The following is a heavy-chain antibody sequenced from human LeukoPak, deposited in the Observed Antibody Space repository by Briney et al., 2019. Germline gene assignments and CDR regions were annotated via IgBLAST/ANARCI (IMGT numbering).Heavy chain of an antibody. V-gene: IGHV4-34*01. D-gene: IGHD2-2*01. Sequence: PSETLSLTCAVYGGSFSGYYWSWIRQPPGKGLEWIGEINHSGSTNYNPSLKSRVTISVDTSKNQFSLKLSSVTAADTAVYYCARGDCSSTSCQIRYYYYGMDVWGQGTTVTVSS. CDR1: GGSFSGYY. CDR2: INHSGST. CDR3: ARGDCSSTSCQIRYYYYGMDV. J-gene: IGHJ6*02.